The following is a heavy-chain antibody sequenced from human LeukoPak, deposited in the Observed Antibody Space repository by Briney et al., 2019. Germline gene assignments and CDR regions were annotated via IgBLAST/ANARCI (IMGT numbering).Heavy chain of an antibody. D-gene: IGHD1-7*01. Sequence: SETLSLTCTVSGGSISSYYWSWIRQPPGKGLEWIGYIYTSGSTNYNPPLKSRVTISVDTSKNQFSLKLSSVTAADTAVYYCAGTITGTRYYYYMDVWGKGTTVTVSS. J-gene: IGHJ6*03. CDR2: IYTSGST. V-gene: IGHV4-4*09. CDR3: AGTITGTRYYYYMDV. CDR1: GGSISSYY.